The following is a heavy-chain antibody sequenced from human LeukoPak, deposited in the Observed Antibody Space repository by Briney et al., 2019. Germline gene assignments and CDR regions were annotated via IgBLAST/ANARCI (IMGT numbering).Heavy chain of an antibody. CDR2: IYHSGST. Sequence: PSETLSLTCTVSGYSISSGYYWGWIRQPPGKGLEWIGSIYHSGSTYYNPSLKSRVTISVDTSKNQFSLKLSSVTAADTAVYYCARPTSTYYDFWSGYYNGNWFDPWGQGTLVTVSS. V-gene: IGHV4-38-2*02. D-gene: IGHD3-3*01. CDR3: ARPTSTYYDFWSGYYNGNWFDP. J-gene: IGHJ5*02. CDR1: GYSISSGYY.